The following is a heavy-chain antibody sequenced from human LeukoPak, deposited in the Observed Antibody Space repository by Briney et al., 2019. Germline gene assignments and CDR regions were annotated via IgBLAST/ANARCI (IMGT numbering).Heavy chain of an antibody. CDR3: AREADSSGWYGDAFDI. Sequence: PSETLSRTCTVSGGSISSYYWSWIRQPPGKGLEWIGYIYYSGSTNYNPSLKSRVTISVDTSKNQFSLKLSSVTAADTAVYYCAREADSSGWYGDAFDIWGQGTMVTVSS. CDR1: GGSISSYY. J-gene: IGHJ3*02. V-gene: IGHV4-59*01. D-gene: IGHD6-19*01. CDR2: IYYSGST.